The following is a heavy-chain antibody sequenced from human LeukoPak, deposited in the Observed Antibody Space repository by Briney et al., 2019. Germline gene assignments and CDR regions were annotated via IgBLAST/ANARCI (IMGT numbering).Heavy chain of an antibody. V-gene: IGHV6-1*01. CDR3: ARAWRGDGGMDV. CDR2: TYYRSRWFN. Sequence: SQTLSLTCAISEDSVSSNSAAWNWIRQSPSRGLEWLGRTYYRSRWFNDYALSVKSRLTINPDTSKNQFSLQLNSVTPEDTAVYYCARAWRGDGGMDVWGQGTTVTVSS. CDR1: EDSVSSNSAA. D-gene: IGHD7-27*01. J-gene: IGHJ6*02.